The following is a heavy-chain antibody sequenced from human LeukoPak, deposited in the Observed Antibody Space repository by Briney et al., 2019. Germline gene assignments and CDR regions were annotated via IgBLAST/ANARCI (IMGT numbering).Heavy chain of an antibody. CDR3: ARDPGIYYYDSSGYPHFDY. V-gene: IGHV1-2*02. D-gene: IGHD3-22*01. Sequence: ASVKVSCKASGYTFTGYYIHWVRQAPGQGLEWMGWIKPNSGGTNYAQKFQGRVTMTRDTSISTAYMELSRLRSDDTAVYYCARDPGIYYYDSSGYPHFDYWGQGTLVTVSS. J-gene: IGHJ4*02. CDR2: IKPNSGGT. CDR1: GYTFTGYY.